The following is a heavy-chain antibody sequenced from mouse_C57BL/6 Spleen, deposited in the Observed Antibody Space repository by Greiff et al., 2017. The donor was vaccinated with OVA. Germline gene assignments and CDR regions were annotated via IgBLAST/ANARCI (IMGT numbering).Heavy chain of an antibody. CDR3: TTGPLYSNYLWYCDV. J-gene: IGHJ1*03. V-gene: IGHV14-4*01. CDR2: IDPENGDT. Sequence: VQLQQSGAELVRPGASVKLSCTASGFNIKDDYMHWVKQRPEQGLEWIGWIDPENGDTEYASKFQGKATITADTSSNTAYLQLSSLTSEDTAVYYCTTGPLYSNYLWYCDVWGTGTTVTVSS. D-gene: IGHD2-5*01. CDR1: GFNIKDDY.